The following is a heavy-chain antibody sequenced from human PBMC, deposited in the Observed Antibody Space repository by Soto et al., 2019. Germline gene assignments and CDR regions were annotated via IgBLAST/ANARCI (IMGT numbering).Heavy chain of an antibody. D-gene: IGHD6-13*01. Sequence: ASVKVSCTASVYTFTIYDINWVRQATGQGLEWMGWMNPNSGNTGYAQKFQGRVAMTRNTSISTAYMELSSLRSEDTAVYYCAREHSSSWRFDYWGQGTLLTVSS. CDR3: AREHSSSWRFDY. J-gene: IGHJ4*02. CDR2: MNPNSGNT. CDR1: VYTFTIYD. V-gene: IGHV1-8*01.